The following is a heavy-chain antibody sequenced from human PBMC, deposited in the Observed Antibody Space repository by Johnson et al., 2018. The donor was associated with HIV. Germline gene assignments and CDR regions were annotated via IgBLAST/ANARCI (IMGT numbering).Heavy chain of an antibody. CDR1: GFTFSSYA. CDR2: ISYDGSNK. CDR3: TTYSIIHAFDI. V-gene: IGHV3-30*04. D-gene: IGHD6-13*01. Sequence: QVQLVESGGGLVQPGGSLRLSCAASGFTFSSYAMHWVRQAPGKGLEWVAVISYDGSNKYYADSVKGRFTISRDNSKNTLYLQMNSLRAEDTAVYYCTTYSIIHAFDIWGQGTMVTVSS. J-gene: IGHJ3*02.